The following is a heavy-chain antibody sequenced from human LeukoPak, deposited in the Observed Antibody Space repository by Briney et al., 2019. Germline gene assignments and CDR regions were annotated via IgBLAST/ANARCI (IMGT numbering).Heavy chain of an antibody. CDR2: IIPIFGTA. CDR3: AGMVLGDHGPFDY. V-gene: IGHV1-69*13. CDR1: GYTFTSYS. Sequence: SVKVSCKASGYTFTSYSIHWVRQAPGQGLEWMGGIIPIFGTANYAQKFQGRVTITADESTSTAYMELSSLRSEDTAVYYCAGMVLGDHGPFDYWGQGTLVTVSS. D-gene: IGHD2-8*02. J-gene: IGHJ4*02.